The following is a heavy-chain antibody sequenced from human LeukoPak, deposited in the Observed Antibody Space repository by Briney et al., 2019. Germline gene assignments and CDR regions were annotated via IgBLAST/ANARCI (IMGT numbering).Heavy chain of an antibody. D-gene: IGHD2-2*01. J-gene: IGHJ4*02. V-gene: IGHV3-7*01. CDR1: GFSFSNYW. CDR3: ATVPAGHYFDY. Sequence: GGSLRLSCAGSGFSFSNYWMTWVREAPGKGLEWVANIKQDGSDKYYVDAVKGRFTISRDNAKNSLYLQMNSLRAEDTAVYYCATVPAGHYFDYWGQGTLVIVSS. CDR2: IKQDGSDK.